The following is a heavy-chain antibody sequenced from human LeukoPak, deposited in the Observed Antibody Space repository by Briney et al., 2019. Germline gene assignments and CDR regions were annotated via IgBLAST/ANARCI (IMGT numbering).Heavy chain of an antibody. CDR1: GYSINNNYY. D-gene: IGHD2-15*01. Sequence: SETLSLTCTVSGYSINNNYYWDWIRQPPGKGLEWIASIYHSGTTYYNPALKSRVTISLDTSKNQFSLKLSPVTAADTAVYYCARGTGGGPFDIWGQGTMVTVSS. CDR3: ARGTGGGPFDI. CDR2: IYHSGTT. V-gene: IGHV4-38-2*02. J-gene: IGHJ3*02.